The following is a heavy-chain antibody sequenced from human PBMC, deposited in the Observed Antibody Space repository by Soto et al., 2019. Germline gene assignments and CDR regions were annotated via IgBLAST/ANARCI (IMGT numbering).Heavy chain of an antibody. J-gene: IGHJ4*02. CDR1: GASISRTGFP. D-gene: IGHD3-10*01. Sequence: QLQLQESGPGLVKPSEPLSLTCAVAGASISRTGFPWGGIRQPPGQGLEWIGSIYEGGTTFYNSSIKTRVTISADTSKNQFSLRLPSVTAADTAVYFCARRGSGHTFDYWGQGTLVTVSS. V-gene: IGHV4-39*01. CDR2: IYEGGTT. CDR3: ARRGSGHTFDY.